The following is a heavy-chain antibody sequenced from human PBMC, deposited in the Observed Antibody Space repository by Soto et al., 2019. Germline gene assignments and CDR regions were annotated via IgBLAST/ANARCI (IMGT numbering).Heavy chain of an antibody. CDR2: IGPKNGDT. CDR1: GYRFAGHY. J-gene: IGHJ4*02. V-gene: IGHV1-2*02. Sequence: ASVKVSCKASGYRFAGHYIHWVRQAPGQGPEWMGEIGPKNGDTKYAQKFQGRVTMTRDTSITTVYMELSNLSPDDTAVYYCGRGRSGELVVFYWGQGTLITVSS. CDR3: GRGRSGELVVFY. D-gene: IGHD1-7*01.